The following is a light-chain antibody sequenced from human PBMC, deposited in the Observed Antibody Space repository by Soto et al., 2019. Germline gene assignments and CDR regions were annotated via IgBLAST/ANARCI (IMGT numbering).Light chain of an antibody. CDR2: GAS. Sequence: IVMTQSPATLSVSPGDGVTLSCRASQSVRSHLAWYQQKPGQPPRLLIYGASTRATGIPARFSGSGFGTEFTLTISSLQSEDFAVYYCQQYKNWPLFGQGTRLEIK. CDR3: QQYKNWPL. CDR1: QSVRSH. J-gene: IGKJ5*01. V-gene: IGKV3-15*01.